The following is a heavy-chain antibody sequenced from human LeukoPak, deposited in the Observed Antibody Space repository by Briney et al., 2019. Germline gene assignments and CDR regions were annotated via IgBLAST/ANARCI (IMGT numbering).Heavy chain of an antibody. CDR3: PREGRFLDRSPVDY. V-gene: IGHV3-74*01. CDR2: IKSDGSST. D-gene: IGHD3/OR15-3a*01. CDR1: GFTFSSYW. Sequence: GGSLRLSCAASGFTFSSYWMHWVRQAPGKGLVWVSGIKSDGSSTSYADSVKGRFTVSRDNAKNTLYLQMNSLRAEDTAVYYCPREGRFLDRSPVDYWGQGSLVTVSS. J-gene: IGHJ4*02.